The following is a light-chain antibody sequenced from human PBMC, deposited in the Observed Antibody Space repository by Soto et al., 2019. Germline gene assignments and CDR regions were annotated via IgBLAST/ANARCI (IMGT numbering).Light chain of an antibody. CDR3: QQYNRWPPIT. CDR1: RSVGSN. V-gene: IGKV3-15*01. CDR2: GTS. Sequence: EIVMPQSPDTLSVSPGERATLSCRASRSVGSNLAWYQQKPGQAPRLLIYGTSIRATGVPARFSGSGSGTDFSLTISSLQSEDFAVYYCQQYNRWPPITFGQGTRLEIK. J-gene: IGKJ5*01.